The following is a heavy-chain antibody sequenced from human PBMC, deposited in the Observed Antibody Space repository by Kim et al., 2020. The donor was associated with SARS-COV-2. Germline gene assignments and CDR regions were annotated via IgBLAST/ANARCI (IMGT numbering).Heavy chain of an antibody. D-gene: IGHD4-4*01. J-gene: IGHJ4*02. CDR3: ARRSDYSNFVDY. Sequence: RYSPSFQGPVTISDDKSISTAYLQWSSLKASDTAMYYCARRSDYSNFVDYWGQGTLVTVSS. V-gene: IGHV5-51*01.